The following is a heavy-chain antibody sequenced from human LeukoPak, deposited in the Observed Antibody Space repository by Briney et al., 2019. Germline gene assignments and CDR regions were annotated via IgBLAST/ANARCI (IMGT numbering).Heavy chain of an antibody. CDR2: IIPILGIA. J-gene: IGHJ4*02. D-gene: IGHD3-16*01. CDR3: ARDGDYDVFDY. Sequence: SVKVSCKASGGTFSSYAISWVRQAPGQGLEWMGRIIPILGIANYAQKFQGRVTITADKSTSTAYMELSSLRSEDTAVYYCARDGDYDVFDYWGQGTLVTVSS. V-gene: IGHV1-69*04. CDR1: GGTFSSYA.